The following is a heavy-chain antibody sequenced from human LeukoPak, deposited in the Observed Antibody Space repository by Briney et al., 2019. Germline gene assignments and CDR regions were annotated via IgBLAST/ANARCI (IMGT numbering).Heavy chain of an antibody. D-gene: IGHD5-12*01. CDR3: AKGPYRGSGYSGYDSNARADY. J-gene: IGHJ4*02. Sequence: GGSLRLSCAASGFTFSSYGMYWVRQAPGKGLEWVAFIRYDGSNKYYADSVKGRFTISRDNSKNTLYLQMNSLRAEDTAVYYCAKGPYRGSGYSGYDSNARADYWGQGTLVTVSS. CDR1: GFTFSSYG. V-gene: IGHV3-30*02. CDR2: IRYDGSNK.